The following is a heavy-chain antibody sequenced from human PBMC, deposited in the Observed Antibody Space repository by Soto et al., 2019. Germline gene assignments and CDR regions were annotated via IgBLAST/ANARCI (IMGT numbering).Heavy chain of an antibody. Sequence: GSLRLSCAASGFTFSSYSMNWVRQAPGKGLEWVAVIYSGGSTYYADSVKGRFTISRDNSKNTLYLQMNSLRAEDTAVYYCAKDASGRITIFGVVTTGIDYWGQGTQVTVSS. CDR1: GFTFSSYS. V-gene: IGHV3-23*03. D-gene: IGHD3-3*01. J-gene: IGHJ4*02. CDR2: IYSGGST. CDR3: AKDASGRITIFGVVTTGIDY.